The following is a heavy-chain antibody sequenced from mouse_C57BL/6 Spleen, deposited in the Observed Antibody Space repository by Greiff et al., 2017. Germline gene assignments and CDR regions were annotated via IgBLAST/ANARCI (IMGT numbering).Heavy chain of an antibody. CDR3: ARDYYGRERAWFAY. CDR2: IYPRSGNT. Sequence: QVQLQQSGAELARPGASVQLSCKASGYTFTSSGISWVKQRTGQGLEWIGEIYPRSGNTFYNEKFKGKATLTADKSSSTAYMELRSLTSEDSAVYFCARDYYGRERAWFAYWGQGTLVTVSA. J-gene: IGHJ3*01. V-gene: IGHV1-81*01. CDR1: GYTFTSSG. D-gene: IGHD1-1*01.